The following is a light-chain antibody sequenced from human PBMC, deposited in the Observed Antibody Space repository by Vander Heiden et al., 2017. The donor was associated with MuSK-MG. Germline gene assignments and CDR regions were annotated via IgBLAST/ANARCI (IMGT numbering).Light chain of an antibody. CDR1: NANIGNHD. J-gene: IGLJ2*01. CDR3: GTWDISLSVNV. V-gene: IGLV1-51*01. CDR2: DNN. Sequence: QSVLAQSPSVSAAPGQEVTISCSGSNANIGNHDVSWYQQLPGTAPKLLIFDNNKRPSGIPDRFSGSKSGTSATLGITGLQTGDEADYYCGTWDISLSVNVFGGGTRLTVL.